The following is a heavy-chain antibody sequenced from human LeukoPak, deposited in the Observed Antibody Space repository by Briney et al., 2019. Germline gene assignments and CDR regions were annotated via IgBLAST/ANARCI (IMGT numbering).Heavy chain of an antibody. CDR1: GFTFSSYG. V-gene: IGHV3-30*18. CDR2: ISYDGSNK. CDR3: AKEIGPDLRLWLHDAFDI. Sequence: GRSLRLSCAASGFTFSSYGMHWVRQAPGKGLEWVAVISYDGSNKYYADSVKGRFTISRDNSKNTLYLQMNSLRAEDTAVYYCAKEIGPDLRLWLHDAFDIWGQGTMVTVSS. D-gene: IGHD5-18*01. J-gene: IGHJ3*02.